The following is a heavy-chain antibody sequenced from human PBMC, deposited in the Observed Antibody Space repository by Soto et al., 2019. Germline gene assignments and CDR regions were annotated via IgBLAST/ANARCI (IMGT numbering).Heavy chain of an antibody. V-gene: IGHV3-21*01. CDR1: GFTFGSYA. J-gene: IGHJ4*02. CDR2: ISSSSSNI. CDR3: ARENQETGYCSSTSCYTAY. Sequence: GGSLRLSCAASGFTFGSYAMSWVRQAPGKGLERVSAISSSSSNIYYADSVKGRFTISRDNAKNSLYLQMNSLRAEDTAVYYCARENQETGYCSSTSCYTAYWGQGTLVTVSS. D-gene: IGHD2-2*02.